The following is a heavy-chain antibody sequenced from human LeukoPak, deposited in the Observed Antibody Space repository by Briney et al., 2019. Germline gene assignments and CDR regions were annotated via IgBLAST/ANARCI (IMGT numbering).Heavy chain of an antibody. V-gene: IGHV3-23*01. J-gene: IGHJ4*02. CDR1: GFTFSSYA. CDR2: ISGGAIST. Sequence: GGSLRLSCATSGFTFSSYAMSWVRQAPGKGLEWVSGISGGAISTYYAGSVKGRFTISRDNSKNTLYLQMNSLRAEDTAIYYCAKDWATLVRGADYWGQGTLVTVSS. D-gene: IGHD3-10*01. CDR3: AKDWATLVRGADY.